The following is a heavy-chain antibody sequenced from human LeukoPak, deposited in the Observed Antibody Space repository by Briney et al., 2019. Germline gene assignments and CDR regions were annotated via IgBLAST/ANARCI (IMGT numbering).Heavy chain of an antibody. CDR2: ISNDGSVK. V-gene: IGHV3-30*04. D-gene: IGHD3-10*01. CDR3: AKVGGSGTSYYYFGMDV. Sequence: GGSLRLSCVASGFTFNTYAMSWVRQAPGEGLEWVTVISNDGSVKYYADSVKGRFTISRDNSKNTLYLQMNSLRAEDTAVYFCAKVGGSGTSYYYFGMDVWGQGTTVTVSS. J-gene: IGHJ6*02. CDR1: GFTFNTYA.